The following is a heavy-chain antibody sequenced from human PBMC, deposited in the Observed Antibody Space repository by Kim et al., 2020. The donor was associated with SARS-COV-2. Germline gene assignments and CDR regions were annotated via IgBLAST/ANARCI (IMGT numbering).Heavy chain of an antibody. CDR2: IYYSGRN. J-gene: IGHJ1*01. CDR1: GGSISSTDYY. D-gene: IGHD6-13*01. V-gene: IGHV4-30-4*01. Sequence: SETLSLTCTVSGGSISSTDYYFTWIRQAPGRGLQWIGYIYYSGRNYYNPSLKSRLSISLDTSKNQFSLRLRSVTAADTAVYYCVRGIGLGYFQHWGQGALVTVSS. CDR3: VRGIGLGYFQH.